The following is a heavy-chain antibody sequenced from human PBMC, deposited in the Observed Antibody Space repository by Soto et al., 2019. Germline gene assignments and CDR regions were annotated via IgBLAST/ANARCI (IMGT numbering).Heavy chain of an antibody. J-gene: IGHJ4*02. CDR1: GGTFSSYT. V-gene: IGHV1-69*04. Sequence: SVKVSCTDSGGTFSSYTISWVRQAPGQGLEWMGRIIPILGIANYAQKFQGRVTITADKSTSTAYMELSSLRSEDTAVYYCARESMVRGAYLYYFDYWGQGTLVTVSS. D-gene: IGHD3-10*01. CDR2: IIPILGIA. CDR3: ARESMVRGAYLYYFDY.